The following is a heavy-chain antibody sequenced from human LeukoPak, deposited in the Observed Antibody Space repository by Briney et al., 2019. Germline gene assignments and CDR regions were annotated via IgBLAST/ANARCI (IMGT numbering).Heavy chain of an antibody. J-gene: IGHJ4*02. V-gene: IGHV4-4*02. CDR3: ASLRRGYYFDY. CDR2: IYHSGST. CDR1: GGSISSSNW. Sequence: SETLSLTCAVSGGSISSSNWWSWVRQPPGKGLEWIGSIYHSGSTYYNPSLKSRVTISVDTSKNQFSLKLSSVTAADTAVYYCASLRRGYYFDYWGQGTLVTVSS.